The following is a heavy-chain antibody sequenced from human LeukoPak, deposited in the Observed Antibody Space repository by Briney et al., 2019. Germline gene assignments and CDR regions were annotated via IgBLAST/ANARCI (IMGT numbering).Heavy chain of an antibody. V-gene: IGHV3-30*18. CDR3: AKVAGYSYVGVYYFDY. J-gene: IGHJ4*02. CDR2: ISYDGSNK. Sequence: GRSLRLSCAASGFTFSSYGMHWVRQAPGKGLEWVAVISYDGSNKYYADSVKGRFTIPRDNSKNTLYLQMNSLRAEDTAVYYCAKVAGYSYVGVYYFDYWGQGTLVTVSS. CDR1: GFTFSSYG. D-gene: IGHD5-18*01.